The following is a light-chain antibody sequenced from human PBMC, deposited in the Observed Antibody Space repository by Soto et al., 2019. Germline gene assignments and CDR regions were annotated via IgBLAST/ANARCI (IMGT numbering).Light chain of an antibody. V-gene: IGLV2-14*01. CDR1: SSDVGGYNY. Sequence: QSALTQPASVSGSPGQSITISCTGTSSDVGGYNYVSWYQQHPGKAPKLMIYEVTNRPSGVSDRCSGSKSGNRASLTISGLQAEDEADYYCGSYTTSSTWVFGGGTQLTVL. CDR2: EVT. J-gene: IGLJ3*02. CDR3: GSYTTSSTWV.